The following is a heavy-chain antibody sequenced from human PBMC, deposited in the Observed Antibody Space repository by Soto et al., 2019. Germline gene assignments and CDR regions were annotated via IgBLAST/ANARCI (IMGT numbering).Heavy chain of an antibody. CDR3: ARVQPYYYDSSGSNRAYGVDV. CDR2: INPSGGST. Sequence: ASVKVSCKASGYTFTSYYMHWVRQAPGQGLEWMGIINPSGGSTSYAQKFQGRVTMTRDTSTSTVYMELSSLRSEDTAVYYCARVQPYYYDSSGSNRAYGVDVWGQGTTVTVSS. CDR1: GYTFTSYY. J-gene: IGHJ6*02. D-gene: IGHD3-22*01. V-gene: IGHV1-46*01.